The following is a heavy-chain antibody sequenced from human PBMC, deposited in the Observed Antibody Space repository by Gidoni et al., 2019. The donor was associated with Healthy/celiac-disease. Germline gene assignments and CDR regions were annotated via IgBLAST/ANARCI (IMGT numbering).Heavy chain of an antibody. Sequence: QVQLVEPGGGLLKPGGSLRLSCAASAFTFSDYYMGWIRQAPGKGLEWVSYISSSSSYTNYADSVKGRFTISRDNARNSLYLQMNSLRAEDTAVYYCARDQPDYYGMDVWGQGTTVTVSS. CDR1: AFTFSDYY. CDR3: ARDQPDYYGMDV. CDR2: ISSSSSYT. J-gene: IGHJ6*02. V-gene: IGHV3-11*05.